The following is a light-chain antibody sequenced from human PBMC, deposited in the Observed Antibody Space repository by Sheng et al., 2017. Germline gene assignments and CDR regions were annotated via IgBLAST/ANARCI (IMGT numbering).Light chain of an antibody. V-gene: IGKV1-33*01. J-gene: IGKJ4*01. CDR3: QQYDNLSLT. Sequence: DIQMTQSPSSLSASVGDRVTITCQASQDISNYLNWYQQKPGKAPKLLIYDASNLETGVPSRFSGSGSGTDFTFTISSLQPEDIATYYCQQYDNLSLTFGGGTKWXSN. CDR2: DAS. CDR1: QDISNY.